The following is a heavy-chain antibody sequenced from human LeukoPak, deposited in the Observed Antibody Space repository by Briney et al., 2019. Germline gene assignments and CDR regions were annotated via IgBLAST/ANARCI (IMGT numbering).Heavy chain of an antibody. CDR1: GFTFSNAW. CDR2: IKSKTDGGTT. CDR3: TRRGYSYGYGLPSIPTYYYYGMDV. D-gene: IGHD5-18*01. Sequence: GGSLRLSCVASGFTFSNAWMSWVRQAPGKGLEWVGRIKSKTDGGTTDYAAPVKGRFTISRDDSKNTLYLQMNSLKTEDTAVYYCTRRGYSYGYGLPSIPTYYYYGMDVWGQGTTVTVSS. V-gene: IGHV3-15*01. J-gene: IGHJ6*02.